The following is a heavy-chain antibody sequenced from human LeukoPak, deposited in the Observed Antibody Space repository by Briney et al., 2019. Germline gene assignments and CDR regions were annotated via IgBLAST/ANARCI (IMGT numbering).Heavy chain of an antibody. Sequence: GGSLRLSCAASGFTFGSCWVNWVRQTPGKGLEWVANINQDGSQKFYVDSVKGRFTISRDNANNSLYLQMNSLRAEDTAVYYCARERVYIREVPPLYYFGYWGQGTLVTVSS. CDR1: GFTFGSCW. CDR2: INQDGSQK. V-gene: IGHV3-7*01. CDR3: ARERVYIREVPPLYYFGY. D-gene: IGHD2-8*01. J-gene: IGHJ4*02.